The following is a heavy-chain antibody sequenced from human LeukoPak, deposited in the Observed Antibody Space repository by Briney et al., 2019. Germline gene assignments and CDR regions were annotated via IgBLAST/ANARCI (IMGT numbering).Heavy chain of an antibody. CDR1: GFTFSSYD. J-gene: IGHJ6*02. D-gene: IGHD3-10*01. Sequence: GGSLRLSCAASGFTFSSYDMHWVRQATGKGLEWVSGIGIGGHTYYLGSVKGRFTISREDAKNSLYLQMNSLRAGDTAVYYCARNYGSGSHYFYGIDAWGQGTTVTVSS. CDR3: ARNYGSGSHYFYGIDA. V-gene: IGHV3-13*04. CDR2: IGIGGHT.